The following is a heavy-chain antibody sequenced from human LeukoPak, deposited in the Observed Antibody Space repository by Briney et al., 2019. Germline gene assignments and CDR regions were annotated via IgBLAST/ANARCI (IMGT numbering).Heavy chain of an antibody. CDR1: GFTFSRSW. V-gene: IGHV3-7*03. Sequence: GGSLRLSCAASGFTFSRSWMSWVRQPPGKGLEWVANISPDGSTKYHMDSVKGRFTISRDNAKDSLYLEMSRLRDDDAAMYYCATGASGSWDFGGQGTLVTVSS. CDR2: ISPDGSTK. J-gene: IGHJ4*02. CDR3: ATGASGSWDF. D-gene: IGHD6-13*01.